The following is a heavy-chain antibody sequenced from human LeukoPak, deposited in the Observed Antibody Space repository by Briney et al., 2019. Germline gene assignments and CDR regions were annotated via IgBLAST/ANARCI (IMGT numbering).Heavy chain of an antibody. J-gene: IGHJ4*02. D-gene: IGHD1-26*01. CDR2: IRDDGSEK. CDR3: ARDIPRGATTLDY. Sequence: GGSLRLSCAASGFTVSSNYMSWVRQAPGKGLEWVATIRDDGSEKKYVDSVKGRFTISRDNGKSSLYLQMNSLRDDDTAVYYCARDIPRGATTLDYWGQGTLVTVSS. CDR1: GFTVSSNY. V-gene: IGHV3-7*01.